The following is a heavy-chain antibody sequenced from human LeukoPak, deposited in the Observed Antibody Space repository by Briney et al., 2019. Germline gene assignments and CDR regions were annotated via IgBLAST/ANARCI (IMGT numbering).Heavy chain of an antibody. Sequence: TGGSLRLSCAASGFTLSGYWMNWVRQAPGKGLEWVAVISYDGSNKYYADSVKGRFTISRDNSKNTLYLQMNSLRAEDTAVYYCARGTRGYYFDYWGQGTLVTVSS. D-gene: IGHD2-8*01. J-gene: IGHJ4*02. V-gene: IGHV3-30-3*01. CDR1: GFTLSGYW. CDR3: ARGTRGYYFDY. CDR2: ISYDGSNK.